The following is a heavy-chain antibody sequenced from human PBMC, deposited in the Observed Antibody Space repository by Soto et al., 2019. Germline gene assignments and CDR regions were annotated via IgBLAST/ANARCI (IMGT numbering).Heavy chain of an antibody. V-gene: IGHV1-18*01. D-gene: IGHD2-15*01. CDR3: ARDRFVVVVAALPCYGMDV. CDR2: ISAYNGNT. CDR1: GYTFTSYG. J-gene: IGHJ6*02. Sequence: GASVKVSCKASGYTFTSYGISWVRQAPGQGLEWMGWISAYNGNTNYAQKLQGRVTMTTDTSTSTAYMELRSLRSDDTAVYYCARDRFVVVVAALPCYGMDVWGQGTTVTVSS.